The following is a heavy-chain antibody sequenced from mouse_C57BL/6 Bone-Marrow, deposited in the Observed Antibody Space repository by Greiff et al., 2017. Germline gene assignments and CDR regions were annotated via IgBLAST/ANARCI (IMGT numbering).Heavy chain of an antibody. D-gene: IGHD6-1*01. V-gene: IGHV1-81*01. CDR3: ARLAGFDY. CDR2: IYPRSGNT. Sequence: VKLLESGAELARPGASVKLSCKASGYTFTSYGLSWVKQRTGQGLEWIGEIYPRSGNTYYNEKFKGKATLTADKSSSTAYMERRSLTSEDSAVYFCARLAGFDYWGQGTTLTVSS. J-gene: IGHJ2*01. CDR1: GYTFTSYG.